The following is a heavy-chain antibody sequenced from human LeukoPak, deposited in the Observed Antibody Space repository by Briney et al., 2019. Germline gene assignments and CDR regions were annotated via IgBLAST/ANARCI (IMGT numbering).Heavy chain of an antibody. D-gene: IGHD2-21*01. J-gene: IGHJ3*02. CDR1: GFTFSSYW. Sequence: GGSLRLSCAASGFTFSSYWMSWVRQAPGKGLEWVANIKQDGSEKYYVDSVKARFTISRDNAKNSLYLQMNSLRPENTAVYYCARIISDYDAFDIWGQGTMVTVSS. V-gene: IGHV3-7*01. CDR2: IKQDGSEK. CDR3: ARIISDYDAFDI.